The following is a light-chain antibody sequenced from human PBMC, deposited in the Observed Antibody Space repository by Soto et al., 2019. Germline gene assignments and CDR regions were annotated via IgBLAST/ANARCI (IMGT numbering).Light chain of an antibody. Sequence: DTQMTQSPSSVSASVGDRVTISCRASEDIHTWLAWYQQKPGKAPNLLIYGASILQSGVPSRFSGSGSGTDFTLTISSLQPEDSATYYCQQANSLPFTFGHGTKVDV. V-gene: IGKV1-12*01. CDR2: GAS. CDR3: QQANSLPFT. CDR1: EDIHTW. J-gene: IGKJ3*01.